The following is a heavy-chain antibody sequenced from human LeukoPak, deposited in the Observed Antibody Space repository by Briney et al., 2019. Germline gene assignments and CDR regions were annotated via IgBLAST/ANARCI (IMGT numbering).Heavy chain of an antibody. J-gene: IGHJ4*02. V-gene: IGHV3-23*01. CDR1: GFTFSSYD. CDR3: AKDRLAAAPSCFDY. D-gene: IGHD6-13*01. CDR2: ISGSGFST. Sequence: GGSLRLSCAASGFTFSSYDMSWVRQAPGKGLEWVSGISGSGFSTFYADSVKGRFTTSRDNSKNTLYLQMDSLSAEDTAVYYCAKDRLAAAPSCFDYWGQGTLVTVSS.